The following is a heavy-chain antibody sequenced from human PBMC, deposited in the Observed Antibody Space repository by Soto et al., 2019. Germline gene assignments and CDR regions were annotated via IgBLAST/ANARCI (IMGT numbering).Heavy chain of an antibody. Sequence: SVKVSCKASGGTFSTYTITWVRQAPGQGLEWMGRIIPIIGIINYAQKFQGRVTISADKFTGTAYMELTSLRSEDTAVYYCARDPGYSYGNTWGLGTLVTVSS. V-gene: IGHV1-69*04. CDR1: GGTFSTYT. CDR3: ARDPGYSYGNT. CDR2: IIPIIGII. J-gene: IGHJ5*02. D-gene: IGHD5-18*01.